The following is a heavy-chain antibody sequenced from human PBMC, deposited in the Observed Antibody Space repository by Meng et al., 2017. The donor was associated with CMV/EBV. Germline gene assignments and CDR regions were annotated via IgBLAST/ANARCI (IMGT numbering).Heavy chain of an antibody. V-gene: IGHV3-72*01. J-gene: IGHJ6*02. CDR1: GFTFSDHY. CDR3: ARFHYYYGMDV. Sequence: GGSLKISCAASGFTFSDHYMDWVRQAPGKGLEWVGRTRNKANSYTTEYAASVKGRFTISRDDSKNSLYLQMNSLKTEDTAVYYCARFHYYYGMDVWGQGTTVTVSS. CDR2: TRNKANSYTT.